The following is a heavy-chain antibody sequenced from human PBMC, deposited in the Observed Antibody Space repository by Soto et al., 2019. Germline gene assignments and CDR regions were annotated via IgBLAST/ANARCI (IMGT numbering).Heavy chain of an antibody. CDR2: IYYSGST. CDR1: GGSISSGGYY. Sequence: SETLSLTCTVSGGSISSGGYYWSWIRQHPGKGLEWIGYIYYSGSTYYNPSLKSRVTISVDTSKNQFSLKLSSVTAADTAVYYCARTGGYDYVHFDYWGQGTLVTVSS. V-gene: IGHV4-31*03. D-gene: IGHD5-12*01. J-gene: IGHJ4*02. CDR3: ARTGGYDYVHFDY.